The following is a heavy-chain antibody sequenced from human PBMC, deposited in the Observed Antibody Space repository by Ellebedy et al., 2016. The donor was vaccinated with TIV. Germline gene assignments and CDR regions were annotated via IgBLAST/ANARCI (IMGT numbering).Heavy chain of an antibody. CDR3: VEGTYMVMPVGNYFFAMDV. D-gene: IGHD5-18*01. V-gene: IGHV1-18*01. J-gene: IGHJ6*02. CDR1: GYKFSSYG. CDR2: ISTFNGNT. Sequence: ASVKVSXXPSGYKFSSYGISWVRQAPGQGLEWVGWISTFNGNTNYAQKFQGRVTVTADTSTSTAYMELRSLRSEDTAVYYCVEGTYMVMPVGNYFFAMDVWGQGTTVTVSS.